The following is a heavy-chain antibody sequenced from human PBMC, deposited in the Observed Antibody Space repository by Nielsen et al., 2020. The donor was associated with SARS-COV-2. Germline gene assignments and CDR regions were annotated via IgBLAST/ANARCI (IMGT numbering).Heavy chain of an antibody. V-gene: IGHV3-7*03. CDR2: IKQDGSEK. D-gene: IGHD6-6*01. Sequence: GESLKISCAASGFTFSSYWMSWVRQAPGKGLEWVANIKQDGSEKYYVDSVKGRFTISRDNAKNSLYLQMNSLRAEDTAVYYCARDHSRSSPYYYYYYMDVWGKGTTVTVSS. CDR3: ARDHSRSSPYYYYYYMDV. J-gene: IGHJ6*03. CDR1: GFTFSSYW.